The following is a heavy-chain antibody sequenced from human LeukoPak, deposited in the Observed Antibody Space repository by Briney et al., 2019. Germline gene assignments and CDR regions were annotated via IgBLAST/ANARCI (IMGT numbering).Heavy chain of an antibody. V-gene: IGHV1-69*04. CDR2: IIPILGIA. CDR3: AGDGLVKQERWFDP. J-gene: IGHJ5*02. CDR1: GGTFSSYA. D-gene: IGHD6-13*01. Sequence: ASVKVSCKASGGTFSSYAISWVRQAPGQGLEWMGRIIPILGIANYAQKFQGRVTITADKSTSTAYMELSSLRSEDTAVYYCAGDGLVKQERWFDPWGQGTLVTVSS.